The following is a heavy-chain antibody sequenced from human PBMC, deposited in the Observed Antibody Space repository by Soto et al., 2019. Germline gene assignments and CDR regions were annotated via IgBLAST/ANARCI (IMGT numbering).Heavy chain of an antibody. Sequence: ASVKVSCKASGYTFTSYYMRWVRQAPGQGLEWMGIINPSGGSTSYAQKFQGRVTMTRDTSTSTVYMELSSLRSEDTAVYYCARAPGRNYGMDVWGQGTTVTVSS. D-gene: IGHD3-10*01. CDR3: ARAPGRNYGMDV. J-gene: IGHJ6*02. V-gene: IGHV1-46*01. CDR2: INPSGGST. CDR1: GYTFTSYY.